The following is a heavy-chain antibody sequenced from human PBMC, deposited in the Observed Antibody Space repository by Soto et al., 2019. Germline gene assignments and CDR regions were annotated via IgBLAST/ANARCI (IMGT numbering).Heavy chain of an antibody. CDR1: GYIFTGYY. D-gene: IGHD4-17*01. CDR3: ARVLLTRTPDGDYRNYYGMYV. V-gene: IGHV1-2*04. CDR2: INPNSGGT. J-gene: IGHJ6*01. Sequence: ASVKVSCKASGYIFTGYYMHWVRQAPGQGLEWMGWINPNSGGTNYAQKFQGWGTMTWGTSISTAYMELSRLRSDDTAVYYCARVLLTRTPDGDYRNYYGMYVWGQGTTVTVSS.